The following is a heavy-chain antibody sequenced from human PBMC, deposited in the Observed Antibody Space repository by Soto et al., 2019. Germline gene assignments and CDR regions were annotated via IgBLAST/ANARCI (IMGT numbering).Heavy chain of an antibody. CDR3: ARELQGLYYFDY. Sequence: ASVKVSCKASGYTFTSYDINWVRQATVQGLEWMGWMNPNSGNTGYAQKFQGRVTMTRNTSISTAYMDLSSLRSEDTAVYYCARELQGLYYFDYWGQGTLVTVSS. D-gene: IGHD4-4*01. CDR1: GYTFTSYD. J-gene: IGHJ4*02. V-gene: IGHV1-8*01. CDR2: MNPNSGNT.